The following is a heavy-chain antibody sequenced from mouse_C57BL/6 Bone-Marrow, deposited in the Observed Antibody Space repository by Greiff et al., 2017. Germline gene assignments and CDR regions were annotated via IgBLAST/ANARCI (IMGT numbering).Heavy chain of an antibody. V-gene: IGHV5-6*01. CDR3: ASYSTTVVPYYSMDD. Sequence: EVQLLQSGGDLVKPGGSVKLSCAASGFTFSSYGMSWVRQTPDKRLEWVATISSGGSYTYYPDSVKGRSTISRDNAKNTLDLQMSSLKSEDTAMYYCASYSTTVVPYYSMDDWGQGTSVTVSS. D-gene: IGHD1-1*01. CDR1: GFTFSSYG. CDR2: ISSGGSYT. J-gene: IGHJ4*01.